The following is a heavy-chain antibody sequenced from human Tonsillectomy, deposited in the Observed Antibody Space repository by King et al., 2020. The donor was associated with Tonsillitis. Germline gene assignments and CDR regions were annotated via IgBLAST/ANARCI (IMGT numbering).Heavy chain of an antibody. D-gene: IGHD2-2*01. V-gene: IGHV3-23*04. CDR3: AKGGCSSTSCYYDCDY. Sequence: VQLVESGGGLVQPGGSLRLSCAASGFTFSSYAMSWVRQAPRKGLEGVSAISGSGGSTYYADSVKGRFTISRDNSKNTLYLQMNSLRAEDTAVYYCAKGGCSSTSCYYDCDYWGQGTLVTVSS. CDR2: ISGSGGST. J-gene: IGHJ4*02. CDR1: GFTFSSYA.